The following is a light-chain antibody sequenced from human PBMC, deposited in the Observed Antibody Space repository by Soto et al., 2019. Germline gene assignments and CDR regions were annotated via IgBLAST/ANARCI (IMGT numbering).Light chain of an antibody. CDR1: QSVSSN. V-gene: IGKV3-15*01. J-gene: IGKJ1*01. CDR3: QQYSSSRT. CDR2: GAS. Sequence: EIVMTQSPATLSVSPGERATLSCRASQSVSSNLAWYQQKPGQAPRLLIYGASTRATGIPVRFSGSGSETDFTLTITRLEPEDFAVYYCQQYSSSRTFGQGTKVDIK.